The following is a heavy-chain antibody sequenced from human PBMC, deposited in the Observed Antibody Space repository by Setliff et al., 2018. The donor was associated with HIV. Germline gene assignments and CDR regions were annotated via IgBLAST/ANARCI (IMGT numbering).Heavy chain of an antibody. CDR2: IHISGTA. D-gene: IGHD3-16*01. CDR3: ARITSGLCDY. V-gene: IGHV4-61*09. J-gene: IGHJ4*02. Sequence: PSETLSLTCTVSGGSISSGSDYWSWIRQPAGKGLEWIGQIHISGTANYNPSLKSRVTISVDTSKNQFSLKLSSVTAADTAVYYCARITSGLCDYWGQGMLVTVSS. CDR1: GGSISSGSDY.